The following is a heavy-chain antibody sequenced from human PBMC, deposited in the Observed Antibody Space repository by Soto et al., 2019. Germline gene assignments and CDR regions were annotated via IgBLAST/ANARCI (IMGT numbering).Heavy chain of an antibody. J-gene: IGHJ6*02. Sequence: EVQLVESGGGLVQPGGSLRLSCEASGFTFRNYDMHWVRQGTGKGLEWVSGISAAGDPDYADSVEGRFTISRENAQNSFFLQMNSLRVGDTAVYYCARTDRDFYCLDVWGQRTTVIVSS. CDR3: ARTDRDFYCLDV. V-gene: IGHV3-13*05. CDR1: GFTFRNYD. CDR2: ISAAGDP.